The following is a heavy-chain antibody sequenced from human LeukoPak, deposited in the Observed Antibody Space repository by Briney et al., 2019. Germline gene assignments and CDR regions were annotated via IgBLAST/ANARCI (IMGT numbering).Heavy chain of an antibody. V-gene: IGHV4-4*07. CDR3: AREFSWYYYYYYMDV. CDR1: GGSISSYY. D-gene: IGHD6-13*01. CDR2: IYTSGST. J-gene: IGHJ6*03. Sequence: PSETLSLTCTVSGGSISSYYWSWIRQPAGKGLEWIGRIYTSGSTNYNPSLKSRVTMSVDTSKNQFSLKLSSVTAADTAVYYCAREFSWYYYYYYMDVWGKGTTVTVSS.